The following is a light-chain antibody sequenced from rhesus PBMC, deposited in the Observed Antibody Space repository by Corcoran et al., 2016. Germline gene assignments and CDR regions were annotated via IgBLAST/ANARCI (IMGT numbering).Light chain of an antibody. CDR3: QHSYGTPFT. V-gene: IGKV1-74*01. CDR2: KAS. J-gene: IGKJ3*01. Sequence: DIQMTQSPSSLSASVGDRVTITCRASENVNNYLHWYQQKPGKAPKLLIYKASTLKSGVPSRFSGIGSGTDFTLTSSSLQPEDFASYYCQHSYGTPFTVGPGTKLDIK. CDR1: ENVNNY.